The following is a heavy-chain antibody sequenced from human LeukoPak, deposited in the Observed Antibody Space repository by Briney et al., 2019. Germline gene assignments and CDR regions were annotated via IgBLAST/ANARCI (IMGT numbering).Heavy chain of an antibody. J-gene: IGHJ5*02. CDR3: ARSYGSGSYYNGRRWFDP. CDR2: ISSSSSYI. V-gene: IGHV3-21*01. CDR1: GFTFSSYS. Sequence: PGGSLRLSCAASGFTFSSYSMNWVRQAPGKGLEWVSSISSSSSYIYYADSVKGRFTISRDNAKNSLYLQMNSLRAEDTAVYYCARSYGSGSYYNGRRWFDPWGQGTLVTVSS. D-gene: IGHD3-10*01.